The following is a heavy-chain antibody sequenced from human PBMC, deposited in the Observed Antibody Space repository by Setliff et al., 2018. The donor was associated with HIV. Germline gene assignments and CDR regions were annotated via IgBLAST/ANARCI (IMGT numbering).Heavy chain of an antibody. J-gene: IGHJ4*02. Sequence: KTSETLSLTCAVYGGSFSGYYWSWIRQPPGKGLEWIGEINHSGRINCNPSLESQFAISLDTSKNQFSLKLSSVTAADTAVYYCASIDYDSSGPFDYWGQGTLVTVSS. CDR1: GGSFSGYY. D-gene: IGHD3-22*01. V-gene: IGHV4-34*01. CDR2: INHSGRI. CDR3: ASIDYDSSGPFDY.